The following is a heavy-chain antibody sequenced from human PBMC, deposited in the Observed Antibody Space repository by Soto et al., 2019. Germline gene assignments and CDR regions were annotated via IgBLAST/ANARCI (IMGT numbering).Heavy chain of an antibody. CDR2: MSYDGSNK. D-gene: IGHD4-17*01. CDR1: GFTFNIYA. CDR3: AREIYGDFGLDV. J-gene: IGHJ6*02. V-gene: IGHV3-30-3*01. Sequence: GGSLRLSCAASGFTFNIYAMHWVRQAPGKGLEWVAIMSYDGSNKYYADSVKGRFTISRDISKSTLHLQMNSLRTEDTAVYYCAREIYGDFGLDVWGQGTTVTVSS.